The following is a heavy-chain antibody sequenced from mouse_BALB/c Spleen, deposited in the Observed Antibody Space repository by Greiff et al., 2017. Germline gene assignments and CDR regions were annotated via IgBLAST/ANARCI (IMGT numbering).Heavy chain of an antibody. CDR1: GYTFTSYT. CDR3: ARQLGLPAWFAY. Sequence: VQLQQSAAELARPGASVKMSCKASGYTFTSYTMHWVKQRPGQGLEWIGYINPSSGYTEYNQKFKDKTTLTADKSSSTAYMQLSSLTSEDSAVYYCARQLGLPAWFAYWGQGTLVTVSA. V-gene: IGHV1-4*02. J-gene: IGHJ3*01. CDR2: INPSSGYT. D-gene: IGHD3-1*01.